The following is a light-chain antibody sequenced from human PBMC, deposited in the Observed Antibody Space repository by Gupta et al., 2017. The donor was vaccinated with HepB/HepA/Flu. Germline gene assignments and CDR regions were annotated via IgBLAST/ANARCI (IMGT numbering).Light chain of an antibody. CDR2: DAS. V-gene: IGKV3-15*01. Sequence: EIVMTQSPVTLSVSPGGRVSLSCRTSQNVRTNVAWYQQTPGQAPRLLIYDASSRATIIPSRFSASRSGTEFTLTISSRQSDDSAIYRCQQYEDYPFPFGDGTTVEIK. J-gene: IGKJ3*01. CDR1: QNVRTN. CDR3: QQYEDYPFP.